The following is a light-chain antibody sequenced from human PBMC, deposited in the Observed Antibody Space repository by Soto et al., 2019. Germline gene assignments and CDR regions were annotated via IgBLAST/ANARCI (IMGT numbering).Light chain of an antibody. CDR1: QSVSSNH. J-gene: IGKJ5*01. CDR3: QQYNNWPPIT. Sequence: EIVLTQSPGTLCLSPGEGATLSCRASQSVSSNHLAWYQQKPGQAPRLLIFGASSRASDIPDRFSGSGSGTDFTLTISRLEPEDFAVYYCQQYNNWPPITFGQGTRLEIK. V-gene: IGKV3-20*01. CDR2: GAS.